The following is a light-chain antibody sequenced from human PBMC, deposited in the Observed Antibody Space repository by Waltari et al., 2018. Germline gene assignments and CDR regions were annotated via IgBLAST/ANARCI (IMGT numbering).Light chain of an antibody. CDR1: QIISTW. CDR3: QEVNRFPYT. J-gene: IGKJ2*01. CDR2: AAS. Sequence: DIQMTQSPSSLSASVGDRVTITCRASQIISTWLAWSQQKPGKAPSLLIYAASTLQSWIPSRFSGSGSVTYFTLTISSVQSEDFSTYFCQEVNRFPYTFGQGTKLEIK. V-gene: IGKV1-12*01.